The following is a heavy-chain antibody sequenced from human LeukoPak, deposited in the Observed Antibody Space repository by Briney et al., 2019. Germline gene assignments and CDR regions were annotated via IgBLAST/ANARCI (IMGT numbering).Heavy chain of an antibody. CDR3: ASTLELRYFDWFHYYGSSGYYH. Sequence: SETLSLTCAVSGGSISSSNWRSWVRQPPGKGLEWIGEIYHSGSTNYNPSLKSRVTISVDKSKNQFSLKLGSVTAADTAVYYCASTLELRYFDWFHYYGSSGYYHWGQGTLVTVSS. D-gene: IGHD3-9*01. CDR2: IYHSGST. J-gene: IGHJ5*02. V-gene: IGHV4-4*02. CDR1: GGSISSSNW.